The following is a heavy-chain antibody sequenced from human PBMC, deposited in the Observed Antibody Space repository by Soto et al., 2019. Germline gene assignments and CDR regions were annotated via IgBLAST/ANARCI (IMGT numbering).Heavy chain of an antibody. J-gene: IGHJ6*02. CDR2: INSDGSST. V-gene: IGHV3-74*01. Sequence: GGSLRLSCAASGFTFSSYWMHWVRQAPGKGLVWVSSINSDGSSTSYADSVKGRFTISRDNAKNTLYLQMNSLRAEGTAVYYCAMLAGRPGRRGQDYYYGMDVWGQGTTVTVSS. CDR3: AMLAGRPGRRGQDYYYGMDV. CDR1: GFTFSSYW. D-gene: IGHD3-10*01.